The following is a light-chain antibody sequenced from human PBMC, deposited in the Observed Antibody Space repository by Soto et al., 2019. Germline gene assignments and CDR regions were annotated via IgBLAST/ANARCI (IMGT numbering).Light chain of an antibody. V-gene: IGKV3-15*01. CDR3: QEESQWRLFT. Sequence: EIVVTQSPDILSVSPGDRATLYSMARQSVGCSFAWSQQKPGQARKLLSYASSTRAHVLPARFSGSGSGTDFTLTIASLQSQDFAVYYFQEESQWRLFTCGPGPRVD. CDR1: QSVGCS. CDR2: ASS. J-gene: IGKJ3*01.